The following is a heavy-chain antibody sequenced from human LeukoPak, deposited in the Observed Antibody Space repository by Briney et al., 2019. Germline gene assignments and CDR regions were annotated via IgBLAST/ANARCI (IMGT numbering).Heavy chain of an antibody. J-gene: IGHJ3*02. Sequence: GGSLRLSCAASGFTFSSYGMHWVRQAPGKGLEWVAVISYDGSNKYYADSVKGRFTISRDNSKNTLYLQMNSLRAEDTAVYYCAKAGGPPRRAYSSSWYLAAFDIWGQGTMVTVSS. D-gene: IGHD6-13*01. CDR2: ISYDGSNK. CDR1: GFTFSSYG. V-gene: IGHV3-30*18. CDR3: AKAGGPPRRAYSSSWYLAAFDI.